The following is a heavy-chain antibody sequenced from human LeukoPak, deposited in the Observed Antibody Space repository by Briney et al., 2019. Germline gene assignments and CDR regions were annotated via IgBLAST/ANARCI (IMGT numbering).Heavy chain of an antibody. V-gene: IGHV5-51*01. CDR2: IYPGDSDT. J-gene: IGHJ4*02. Sequence: TGESLKISCKGSGYIFTSYWIGWVRQMPGKGLEWMGIIYPGDSDTRYSPCFQGQVTISADKYNSTAYLQWSSLKASDTAMFYCARQPDSSGSPLYWGQGTLVSVSS. CDR1: GYIFTSYW. D-gene: IGHD3-22*01. CDR3: ARQPDSSGSPLY.